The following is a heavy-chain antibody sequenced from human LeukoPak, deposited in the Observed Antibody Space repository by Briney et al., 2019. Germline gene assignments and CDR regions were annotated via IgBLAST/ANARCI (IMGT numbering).Heavy chain of an antibody. J-gene: IGHJ4*02. CDR3: ARVNGPWIQLWLRGGGYFDY. CDR1: GFTFSSYW. CDR2: IKQDGSEK. Sequence: GGSLRLSCAASGFTFSSYWMSWVRQAPGKGLEWVANIKQDGSEKYYVDSVKGRFTISRDNAKNSLYLQMNSLRAEGTAVYYCARVNGPWIQLWLRGGGYFDYWGQGTLVTVSS. V-gene: IGHV3-7*03. D-gene: IGHD5-18*01.